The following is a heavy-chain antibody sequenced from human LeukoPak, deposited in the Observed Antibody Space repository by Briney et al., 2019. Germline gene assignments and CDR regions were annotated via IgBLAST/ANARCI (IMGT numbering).Heavy chain of an antibody. J-gene: IGHJ4*02. CDR1: GYTFTSYG. Sequence: GASVKVSCKASGYTFTSYGISWVRQAPGQGLEWMGWISAYNGNTNYAQKLQGRVTMTRNTSISTAYMELSSLRSEDTAVYYCAGGEDFDYWGQGTLVTVSS. CDR2: ISAYNGNT. V-gene: IGHV1-18*01. CDR3: AGGEDFDY.